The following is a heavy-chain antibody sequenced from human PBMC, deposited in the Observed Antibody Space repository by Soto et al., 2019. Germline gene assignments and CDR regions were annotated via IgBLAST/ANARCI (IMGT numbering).Heavy chain of an antibody. Sequence: QVQLQQWGAGLLKPSETLSLTCAVYGGSFSGYYWSWIRQPPGKGLEWIGVINHSGSTNYNPSLKSRVTISVDTSKNQFSLKLSSVTAADTAVYYCARGPYGGAPNDYWGQGTLVTVSS. D-gene: IGHD2-21*01. CDR2: INHSGST. V-gene: IGHV4-34*01. CDR3: ARGPYGGAPNDY. CDR1: GGSFSGYY. J-gene: IGHJ4*02.